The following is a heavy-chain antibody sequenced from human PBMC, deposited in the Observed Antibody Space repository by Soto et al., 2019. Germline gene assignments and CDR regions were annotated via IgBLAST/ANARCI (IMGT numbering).Heavy chain of an antibody. V-gene: IGHV1-18*01. CDR1: GYTFTSYG. D-gene: IGHD5-18*01. J-gene: IGHJ4*02. CDR2: ISAYNGNT. CDR3: ARETRGYSYGYVFDY. Sequence: ASVKVSCKASGYTFTSYGISWVRQAPGQGLEWMGWISAYNGNTNYAQKLQGRVTMTTDTSTSTAYMELRSLRSDDTAVYYCARETRGYSYGYVFDYWGQGTLVTVSS.